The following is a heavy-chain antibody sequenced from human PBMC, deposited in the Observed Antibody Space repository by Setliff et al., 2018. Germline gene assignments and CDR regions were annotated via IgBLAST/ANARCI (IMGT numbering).Heavy chain of an antibody. D-gene: IGHD3-16*01. Sequence: ASVKVSCKTSGFSFSTFGFSWVRQAPGQGLEWMGWISPYSGESNYAQKFQDRLTVTAXXXTKXXXXXXXXXXXDDTAVYFCTRSRAPRVVLAADFDLWGQGTLVTVSS. J-gene: IGHJ4*02. CDR1: GFSFSTFG. V-gene: IGHV1-18*01. CDR3: TRSRAPRVVLAADFDL. CDR2: ISPYSGES.